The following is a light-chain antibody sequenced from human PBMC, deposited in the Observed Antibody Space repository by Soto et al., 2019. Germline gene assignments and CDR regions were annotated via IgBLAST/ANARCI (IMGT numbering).Light chain of an antibody. CDR1: QGISSY. CDR2: AAS. Sequence: AIRMTQSPSSLSASTGDRVTITCRASQGISSYLAWYQQKPGKAPKLLIYAASTLQSGVPSRFSGSGSGTDFTLTISCLQSEDFATYYCQQSYNTPWTFGQGTRVEVK. CDR3: QQSYNTPWT. J-gene: IGKJ1*01. V-gene: IGKV1-8*01.